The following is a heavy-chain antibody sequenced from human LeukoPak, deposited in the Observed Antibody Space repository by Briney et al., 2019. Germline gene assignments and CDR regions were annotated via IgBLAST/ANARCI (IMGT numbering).Heavy chain of an antibody. V-gene: IGHV4-39*01. Sequence: PSETLSFTCTVSGGSISSSSYYWGWIRQPPGKGLEWIGSIYYSGSTYYNPSLKSRVTISVDTSKNQFSLKLSSVTAADTAVYYCARHKSYWGDWYFDYWGQGTLVTVSS. CDR3: ARHKSYWGDWYFDY. J-gene: IGHJ4*02. D-gene: IGHD3-16*01. CDR2: IYYSGST. CDR1: GGSISSSSYY.